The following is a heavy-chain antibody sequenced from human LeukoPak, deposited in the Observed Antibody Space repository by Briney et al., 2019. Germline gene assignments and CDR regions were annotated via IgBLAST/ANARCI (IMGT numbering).Heavy chain of an antibody. V-gene: IGHV1-8*03. CDR2: MNPDSGNT. D-gene: IGHD1-1*01. CDR1: GYTFTSYD. J-gene: IGHJ3*02. Sequence: ASVKVSCKASGYTFTSYDINWVRQATGQGLEWMGWMNPDSGNTGYAQKFQGRVTITRNTSISTAYMELSSLRSEDTAVYYCARGRTTGTQWGRPDAFDIWGQGTMVTASS. CDR3: ARGRTTGTQWGRPDAFDI.